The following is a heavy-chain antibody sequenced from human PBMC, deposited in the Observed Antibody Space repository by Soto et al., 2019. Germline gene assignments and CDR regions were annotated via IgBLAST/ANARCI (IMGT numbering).Heavy chain of an antibody. Sequence: ASVKVSCKASGYTFTSYGISWVRQAPGQGLEWMGWISAYNGNTNYAQKLQGRVTMTTDTSTSTAYMELRSLRSDDTAVYYCARDRTYYDFWSGYPQDYYYYGMDVWGQGTMVTVSS. CDR3: ARDRTYYDFWSGYPQDYYYYGMDV. V-gene: IGHV1-18*04. CDR2: ISAYNGNT. CDR1: GYTFTSYG. D-gene: IGHD3-3*01. J-gene: IGHJ6*02.